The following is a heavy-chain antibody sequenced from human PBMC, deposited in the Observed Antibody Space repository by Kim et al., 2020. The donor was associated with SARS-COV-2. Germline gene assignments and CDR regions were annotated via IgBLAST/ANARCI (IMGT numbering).Heavy chain of an antibody. CDR2: T. CDR3: ARGGYPLKGFDF. D-gene: IGHD5-12*01. V-gene: IGHV4-4*06. J-gene: IGHJ4*02. Sequence: TNDNPSRKSAVTMSVDTSKHQFSLRLSSVTAADTAVFYCARGGYPLKGFDFWGQGTPVTVSS.